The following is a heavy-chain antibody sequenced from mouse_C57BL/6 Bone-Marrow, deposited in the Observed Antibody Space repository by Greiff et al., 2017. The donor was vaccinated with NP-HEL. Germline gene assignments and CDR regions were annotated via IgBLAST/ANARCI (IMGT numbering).Heavy chain of an antibody. CDR3: ARTRYYYGYAMDY. CDR1: GYTFTSSW. Sequence: QVQLKQPGAELVRPGSSVKLSCKASGYTFTSSWMDWVKQRPGQGLEWIGNIYPSDSDTHYNQKFKDKATLTVDKSSSTAYMQLSSLTSEDSAVYDCARTRYYYGYAMDYWGQGTSVTVSS. CDR2: IYPSDSDT. J-gene: IGHJ4*01. V-gene: IGHV1-61*01. D-gene: IGHD1-1*01.